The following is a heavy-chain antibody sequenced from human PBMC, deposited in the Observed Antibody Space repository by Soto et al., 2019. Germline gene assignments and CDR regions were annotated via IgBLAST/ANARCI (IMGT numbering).Heavy chain of an antibody. V-gene: IGHV4-31*03. CDR1: GGSISSGGYY. D-gene: IGHD3-3*01. CDR2: IYYSGST. J-gene: IGHJ4*02. Sequence: SETLSLTCTVSGGSISSGGYYWSWIRQHPGKGLEWIGYIYYSGSTYYNPSLKSRVTISVDTSKNQFSLKLSSVTAADTAVYYCARRASTIFGVVNVYYFDYWGQGTLVTVSS. CDR3: ARRASTIFGVVNVYYFDY.